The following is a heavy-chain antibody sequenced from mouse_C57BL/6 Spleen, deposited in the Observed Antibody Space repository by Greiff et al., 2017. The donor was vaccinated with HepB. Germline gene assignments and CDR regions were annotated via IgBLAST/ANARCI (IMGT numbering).Heavy chain of an antibody. CDR2: IDPENGDT. CDR1: GFNIKDDY. D-gene: IGHD3-2*02. CDR3: TTRGTAQATAY. V-gene: IGHV14-4*01. Sequence: EVKLLESGAELVRPGASVKLSCTASGFNIKDDYMHWVKQRPEQGLEWIGWIDPENGDTEYASKFQDKATITADTSSNTAYLQLSSLTSEDTAVYYCTTRGTAQATAYWGQGTLVTVSA. J-gene: IGHJ3*01.